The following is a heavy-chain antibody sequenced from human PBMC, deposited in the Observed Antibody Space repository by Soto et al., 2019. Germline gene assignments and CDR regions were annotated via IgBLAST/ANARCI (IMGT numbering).Heavy chain of an antibody. CDR1: GDSISNTNW. CDR2: IYHSGST. CDR3: AKRSLRRLRFVETH. J-gene: IGHJ4*02. D-gene: IGHD3-3*01. V-gene: IGHV4-4*02. Sequence: QVQLQESGPGLVRPSGTLSLTCTVSGDSISNTNWWSWVRQPPGKGLEWIGEIYHSGSTNYNPSLKSRVSISVDKSKNQCSLNLTSVTAADTAVYFCAKRSLRRLRFVETHWGQGTLVTVSS.